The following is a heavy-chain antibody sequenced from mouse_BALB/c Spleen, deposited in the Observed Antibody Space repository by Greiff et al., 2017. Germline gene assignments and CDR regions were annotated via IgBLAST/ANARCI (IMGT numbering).Heavy chain of an antibody. CDR3: ARDSNWGSYYAMDY. V-gene: IGHV5-9-4*01. Sequence: VESGGGLVKPGGSLKLSCAASGFTFSSYAMSWVRQSPEKRLEWVAEISSGGSYTYYPDTVTGRFTISRDNAKNTLYLEMSSLRSEDTAMYYCARDSNWGSYYAMDYWGQGTSVTVSS. J-gene: IGHJ4*01. D-gene: IGHD4-1*01. CDR2: ISSGGSYT. CDR1: GFTFSSYA.